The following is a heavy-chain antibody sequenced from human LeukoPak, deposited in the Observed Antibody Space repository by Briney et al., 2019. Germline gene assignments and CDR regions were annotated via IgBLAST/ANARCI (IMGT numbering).Heavy chain of an antibody. D-gene: IGHD3-22*01. CDR1: GGSISSYY. J-gene: IGHJ4*02. V-gene: IGHV4-59*01. CDR3: ARSRHYYDSSGQLTFDY. CDR2: MYYSGST. Sequence: SETLSLTCTVSGGSISSYYWSWIRQPPGKGLEWIGYMYYSGSTNYNPSLKSRVTISVDTSKNQFSLKLSSVTAADTAVYYCARSRHYYDSSGQLTFDYWGQGTLVTVSS.